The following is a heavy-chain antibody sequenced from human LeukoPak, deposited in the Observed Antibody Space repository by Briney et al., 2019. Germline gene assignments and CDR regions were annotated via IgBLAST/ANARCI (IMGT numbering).Heavy chain of an antibody. CDR2: IIPILGTA. Sequence: SVKVSCKASGGTFSSYAISWVRQAPGQGLEWMGGIIPILGTANYAQKLQCGGTIATDKSTSTAYMALSSLRSEDTGVYYCVLYYYDSSGYYYVDWGQATLVTVSS. D-gene: IGHD3-22*01. J-gene: IGHJ4*02. CDR3: VLYYYDSSGYYYVD. CDR1: GGTFSSYA. V-gene: IGHV1-69*05.